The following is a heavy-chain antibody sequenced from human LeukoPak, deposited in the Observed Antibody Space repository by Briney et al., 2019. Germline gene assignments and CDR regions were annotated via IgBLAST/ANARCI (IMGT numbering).Heavy chain of an antibody. D-gene: IGHD2-21*02. CDR1: GFTFSSYE. V-gene: IGHV3-48*03. CDR2: ISSSGSTI. J-gene: IGHJ4*02. Sequence: GGSLRLSCAASGFTFSSYEMNWVRQAPGKGLEWVSYISSSGSTIYYADSVKGRFTISRDNAKNSLYLQMNSLRAEDTAVYYCASGLTYCGGDCYPDWGQGTLVTVSS. CDR3: ASGLTYCGGDCYPD.